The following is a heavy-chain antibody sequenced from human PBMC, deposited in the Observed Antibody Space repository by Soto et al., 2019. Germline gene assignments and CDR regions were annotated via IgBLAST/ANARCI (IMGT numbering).Heavy chain of an antibody. V-gene: IGHV3-33*01. CDR1: GFTFSSYG. Sequence: GGSLRLSCAASGFTFSSYGMHWVRQAPGKGLEWVAVIWYDGSNKYYADSVKGRFTISRDNSKNTLYLQMNSLRAEDTAVYYCARDQQLVREDYFDYLGQGTLVTVSS. J-gene: IGHJ4*02. D-gene: IGHD6-6*01. CDR3: ARDQQLVREDYFDY. CDR2: IWYDGSNK.